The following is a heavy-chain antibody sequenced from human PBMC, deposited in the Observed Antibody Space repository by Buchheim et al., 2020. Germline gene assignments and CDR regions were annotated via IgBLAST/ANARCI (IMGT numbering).Heavy chain of an antibody. CDR2: ISGSGSVI. J-gene: IGHJ4*02. D-gene: IGHD1-26*01. Sequence: EVHLVASGGGLVQPGGSPRLSCTGSGFTFNTYEMNWVRQAPGKGLEWVSYISGSGSVIDYADSVKGRFTISRDNAKNSLYLQMNSLRVEDTAVYYCARVGATYFWGQGTL. CDR1: GFTFNTYE. V-gene: IGHV3-48*03. CDR3: ARVGATYF.